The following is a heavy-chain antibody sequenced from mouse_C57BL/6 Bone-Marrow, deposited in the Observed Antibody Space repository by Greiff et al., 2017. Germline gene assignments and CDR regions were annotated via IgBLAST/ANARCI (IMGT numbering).Heavy chain of an antibody. V-gene: IGHV1-69*01. CDR1: GYTFTSYW. CDR3: AITAVVHYYAMDY. D-gene: IGHD1-1*01. CDR2: IDPSDSYT. Sequence: QVQLQQPGAELVMPVASVKLSCKASGYTFTSYWMHWVKQRPGQGLEWIGEIDPSDSYTHYNQKFKGKSTLTVDKSSSTAYMQLSSLTSEDSAVYYCAITAVVHYYAMDYWGQGTSVTVSS. J-gene: IGHJ4*01.